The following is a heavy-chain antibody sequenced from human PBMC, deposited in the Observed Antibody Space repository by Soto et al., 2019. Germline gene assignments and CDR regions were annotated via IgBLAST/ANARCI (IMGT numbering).Heavy chain of an antibody. V-gene: IGHV4-34*01. J-gene: IGHJ4*02. CDR2: ITHSGST. CDR1: DGSFSDYY. CDR3: SLWVVGKNLDY. D-gene: IGHD3-16*01. Sequence: QVQLQQWGAGLLKPSETLSLTCAVYDGSFSDYYWGWFRQPPGKGLEWIGRITHSGSTKYNPSLKSRVTMSVATSKNHLSLRLTSVTAADTAVYYCSLWVVGKNLDYWGQGTLVTVSS.